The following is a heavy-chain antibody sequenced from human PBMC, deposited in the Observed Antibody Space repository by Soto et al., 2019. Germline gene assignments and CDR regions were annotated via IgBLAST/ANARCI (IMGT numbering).Heavy chain of an antibody. CDR3: ARDLHHSSRWRYYYGMDV. D-gene: IGHD6-13*01. V-gene: IGHV6-1*01. CDR1: GDSVSSNSAA. J-gene: IGHJ6*02. CDR2: TYYRSKWYN. Sequence: SQTLSLTCAISGDSVSSNSAAWNWIRQSPSRGLEWLGRTYYRSKWYNDYAVSVKSRITINPDTSKNQFSLQLNSVTPEDTAVYYCARDLHHSSRWRYYYGMDVWGQGTTVTVSS.